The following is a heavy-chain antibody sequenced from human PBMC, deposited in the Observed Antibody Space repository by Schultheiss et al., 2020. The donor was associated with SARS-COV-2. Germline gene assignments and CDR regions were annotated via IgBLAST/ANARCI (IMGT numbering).Heavy chain of an antibody. CDR3: ARSMAGSWYYFDY. J-gene: IGHJ4*02. CDR1: GFTFSSYA. V-gene: IGHV3-33*08. D-gene: IGHD6-13*01. CDR2: IWYDGSNK. Sequence: GGSLRLSCAASGFTFSSYAMHWVRQAPGKGLEWVAVIWYDGSNKYYADSVKGRFTISRDNSKNTLYLQMNSLRAEDTAVYYCARSMAGSWYYFDYWGQGTLVTVSS.